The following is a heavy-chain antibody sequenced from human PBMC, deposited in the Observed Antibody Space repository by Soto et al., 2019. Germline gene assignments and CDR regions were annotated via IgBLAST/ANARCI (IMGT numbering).Heavy chain of an antibody. V-gene: IGHV2-70*16. CDR1: GGTINSADYY. Sequence: TLSLTCTVSGGTINSADYYWSWIRQPPGKGLEWLARIDWENTKLYSTSLKTRLTISKDTSKNQVVLTMTNVDPADTGTYYCARAFYGMDVWGQGTTVTVSS. CDR2: IDWENTK. J-gene: IGHJ6*02. CDR3: ARAFYGMDV.